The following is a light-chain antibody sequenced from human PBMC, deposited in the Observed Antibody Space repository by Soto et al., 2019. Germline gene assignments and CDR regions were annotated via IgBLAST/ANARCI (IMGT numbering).Light chain of an antibody. CDR2: AAS. J-gene: IGKJ4*01. CDR1: LRISSY. CDR3: QQLNSYPPT. Sequence: DIQLTQSPSFLSASVGDRVTITCRASLRISSYLAWYQQKPGKAPKLLIYAASTLQSGVPSRFSGSGSGTEFTLTISSLQPEDFATYYCQQLNSYPPTFGRGTKVEIK. V-gene: IGKV1-9*01.